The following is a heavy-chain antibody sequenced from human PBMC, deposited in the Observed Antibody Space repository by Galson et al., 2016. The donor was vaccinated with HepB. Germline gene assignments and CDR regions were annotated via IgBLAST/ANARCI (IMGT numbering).Heavy chain of an antibody. Sequence: SVKVSCKASGYTFNSYGFIWVRQAPGQGPEWMGWISAYNGNTNYAQKLRGRVTMTTDTSTSTAYMELRSLRSDDTAVYYCAREVPAAMTFDYWGQGTLVTVSS. D-gene: IGHD2-2*01. J-gene: IGHJ4*02. V-gene: IGHV1-18*01. CDR3: AREVPAAMTFDY. CDR1: GYTFNSYG. CDR2: ISAYNGNT.